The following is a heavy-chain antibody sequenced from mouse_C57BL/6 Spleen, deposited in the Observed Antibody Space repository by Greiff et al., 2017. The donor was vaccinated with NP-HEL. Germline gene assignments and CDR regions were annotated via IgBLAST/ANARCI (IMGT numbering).Heavy chain of an antibody. CDR3: ASYDGYYLWYFDV. D-gene: IGHD2-3*01. CDR1: GYTFTSYW. CDR2: INPSNGGT. Sequence: VQLQQSGTELVKPGASVKLSCKASGYTFTSYWMHWVKQRPGQGLEWIGNINPSNGGTNYNEKFKSKATLTVDKSSSTAYMQLSSLTSEDAAVDYCASYDGYYLWYFDVWGTGTTVTVSS. V-gene: IGHV1-53*01. J-gene: IGHJ1*03.